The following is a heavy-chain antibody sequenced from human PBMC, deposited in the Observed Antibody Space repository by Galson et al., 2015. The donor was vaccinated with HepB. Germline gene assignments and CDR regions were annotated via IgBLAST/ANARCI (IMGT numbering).Heavy chain of an antibody. V-gene: IGHV3-30*02. CDR3: AKSLYCSSTSCYDY. Sequence: SLRLSCAASGFTFSSYGMHWVRQAPGKGLEWVAFIRYDGSNKYYADSVKGRFTISRDNSKNTLYLQMNSLRAEDTAVYYCAKSLYCSSTSCYDYWGQGTLVTVSS. CDR2: IRYDGSNK. CDR1: GFTFSSYG. D-gene: IGHD2-2*01. J-gene: IGHJ4*02.